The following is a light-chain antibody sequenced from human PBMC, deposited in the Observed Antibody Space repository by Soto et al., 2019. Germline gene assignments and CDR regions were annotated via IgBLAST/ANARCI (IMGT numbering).Light chain of an antibody. V-gene: IGKV3-20*01. CDR2: GAS. CDR1: QSVSNNY. J-gene: IGKJ1*01. Sequence: EIVLTQSPVTLSLSPGERATLSCRASQSVSNNYLAWYQQKPGQAPRLLINGASSRATGIPDRFSGSGSGTDFTLTINRLEPEDFAVYYCQQYVTSPLTFGQGTKVEIK. CDR3: QQYVTSPLT.